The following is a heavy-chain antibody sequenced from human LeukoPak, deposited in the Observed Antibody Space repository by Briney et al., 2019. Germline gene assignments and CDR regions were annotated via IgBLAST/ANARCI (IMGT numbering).Heavy chain of an antibody. Sequence: PGGSLRLSCAASGFTFSSYGMHWVRQAPGKGLEWLAFIRYDASNEFYADSVKGRFTFSRDNSKNTLYLQMNSLRTEDTAVYYCAKAYSPHSWYYFDYWGQGTLVTVSS. J-gene: IGHJ4*02. CDR3: AKAYSPHSWYYFDY. CDR2: IRYDASNE. CDR1: GFTFSSYG. D-gene: IGHD4-11*01. V-gene: IGHV3-30*02.